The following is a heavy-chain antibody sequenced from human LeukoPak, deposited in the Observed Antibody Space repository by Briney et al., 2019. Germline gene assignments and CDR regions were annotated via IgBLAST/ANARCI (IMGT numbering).Heavy chain of an antibody. D-gene: IGHD3-10*01. V-gene: IGHV1-2*02. CDR3: ARGGSGSYFSWLDP. Sequence: AVKVSCKASGYTFTSYGISWLRQAPGQELECMGWINPKSCGTNYPPKFQGRVTMTRDPSISTAYMELSRLRSDDTAVYYCARGGSGSYFSWLDPWGQGTLVTVSS. CDR1: GYTFTSYG. J-gene: IGHJ5*02. CDR2: INPKSCGT.